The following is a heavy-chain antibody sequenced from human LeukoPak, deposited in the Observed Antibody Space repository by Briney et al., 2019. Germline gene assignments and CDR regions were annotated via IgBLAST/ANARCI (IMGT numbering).Heavy chain of an antibody. CDR2: IKQDGSKK. CDR1: GFPFSSYW. D-gene: IGHD5-24*01. V-gene: IGHV3-7*04. CDR3: TRVGYIDEGIDY. Sequence: PGGSLRLSCVASGFPFSSYWMTWVRQAPGKGLEWVANIKQDGSKKSYVDSAKGRFTISRDNAKNSLYLQISSLRAEDTAIYYCTRVGYIDEGIDYWGQGTLVTVSS. J-gene: IGHJ4*02.